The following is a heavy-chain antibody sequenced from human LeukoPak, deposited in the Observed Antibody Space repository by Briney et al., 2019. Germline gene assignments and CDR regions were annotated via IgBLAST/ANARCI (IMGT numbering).Heavy chain of an antibody. V-gene: IGHV6-1*01. Sequence: SQTLSLTCAISGDSVPNNNAAWNWIRQSPSRGLEWLGRTYYRSTWYHDYALSVQSRVNINQDTSKNQFSLQLNSVTPEDTAVYYCASGWALNVWGQGTVVTVSS. J-gene: IGHJ3*01. CDR1: GDSVPNNNAA. D-gene: IGHD2-15*01. CDR2: TYYRSTWYH. CDR3: ASGWALNV.